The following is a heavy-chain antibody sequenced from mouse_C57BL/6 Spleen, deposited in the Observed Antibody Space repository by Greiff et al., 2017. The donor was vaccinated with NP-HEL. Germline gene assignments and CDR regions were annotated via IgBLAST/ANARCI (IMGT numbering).Heavy chain of an antibody. V-gene: IGHV2-5*01. CDR1: GFSLTSYG. CDR2: IWRGGST. CDR3: AKKGPSTGTRGAMDY. J-gene: IGHJ4*01. D-gene: IGHD4-1*02. Sequence: QVQLQQSGPGLVQPSQSLSITCTVSGFSLTSYGVHWVRQSPGKGLEWLGVIWRGGSTDYNAAFMSRLSITKDNSKSQVFFKLNSLQADDTAIYYCAKKGPSTGTRGAMDYRGQGTSVTVSS.